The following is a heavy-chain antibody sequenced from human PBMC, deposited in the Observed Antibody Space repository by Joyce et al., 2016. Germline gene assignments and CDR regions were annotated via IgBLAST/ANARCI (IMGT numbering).Heavy chain of an antibody. CDR3: ARGDPRIATEFYGLDV. CDR1: GFTTFTSFA. V-gene: IGHV3-30*01. D-gene: IGHD6-13*01. J-gene: IGHJ6*02. CDR2: ISYDGGNK. Sequence: QVQLVESGGGVVQPGRSLRLSCAASGFTTFTSFAMHWVRQAPGKGLEWVALISYDGGNKNYAAAVKGRFTISRDNSKNTMYLQMNSLRVEDTAVYYCARGDPRIATEFYGLDVWGQGTTVTVSS.